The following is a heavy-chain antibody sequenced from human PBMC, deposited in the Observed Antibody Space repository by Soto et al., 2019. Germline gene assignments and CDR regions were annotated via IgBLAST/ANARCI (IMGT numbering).Heavy chain of an antibody. J-gene: IGHJ3*02. CDR2: IRSEAYGATA. CDR3: ASRVGYDRSAFDI. D-gene: IGHD2-8*02. V-gene: IGHV3-49*05. Sequence: EVQLVESGGGLVKPGRSLRLSCTASGFTFGDYVMTWFRQAPGKGLEWVGFIRSEAYGATAENAASVRGRFTISRDDSKSIAYLHMSSLKTEDTAVYYCASRVGYDRSAFDIWGQGTMVTVSS. CDR1: GFTFGDYV.